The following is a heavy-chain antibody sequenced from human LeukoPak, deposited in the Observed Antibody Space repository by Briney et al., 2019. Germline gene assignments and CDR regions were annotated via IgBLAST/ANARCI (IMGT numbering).Heavy chain of an antibody. V-gene: IGHV4-34*01. CDR2: IYRSGIT. D-gene: IGHD2-21*02. CDR3: ARVHMVTGTYFDS. J-gene: IGHJ4*02. CDR1: GDSFGGYY. Sequence: SETLSLTCTVSGDSFGGYYWSWLRQPPGDGLEWIGGIYRSGITDFNPSLDNRVTMSIDTSKNEFSLKLTSLTAADTGLYYCARVHMVTGTYFDSWGQGLLVTVSS.